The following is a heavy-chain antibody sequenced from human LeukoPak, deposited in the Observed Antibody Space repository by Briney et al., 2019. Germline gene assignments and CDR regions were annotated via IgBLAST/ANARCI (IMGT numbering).Heavy chain of an antibody. CDR3: ARESLDIVVVPAARMGFDY. V-gene: IGHV1-69*05. J-gene: IGHJ4*02. D-gene: IGHD2-2*01. CDR2: IIPIFGTA. Sequence: SVKVSCKASGYTFTSYAISWVRQAPGQGLEWVGGIIPIFGTANYAQKSQGRVTITTDESTSTAYMELSSLRSEDTAVYYCARESLDIVVVPAARMGFDYWGQGTLVTVSS. CDR1: GYTFTSYA.